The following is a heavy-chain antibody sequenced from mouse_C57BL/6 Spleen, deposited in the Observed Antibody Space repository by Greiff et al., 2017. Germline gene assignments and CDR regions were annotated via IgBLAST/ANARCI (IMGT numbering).Heavy chain of an antibody. V-gene: IGHV1-52*01. Sequence: QVQLQQPGAELVRPGSSVKLSCKASGYTFTSYWMHWVKQRPIQGLEWIGNIDPSDSETHYNQKFKDKATLTVDKSSSTAYMQLSSLTSEDSAVYYCARVNLGAWFAYWGPGTLVTVSA. D-gene: IGHD4-1*02. J-gene: IGHJ3*01. CDR2: IDPSDSET. CDR3: ARVNLGAWFAY. CDR1: GYTFTSYW.